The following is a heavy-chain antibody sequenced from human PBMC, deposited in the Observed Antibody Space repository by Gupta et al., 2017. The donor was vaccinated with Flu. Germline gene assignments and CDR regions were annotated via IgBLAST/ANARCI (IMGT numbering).Heavy chain of an antibody. D-gene: IGHD6-19*01. V-gene: IGHV1-46*01. Sequence: QVQLVQSGAEVKKPGASVKVSCKASGYTFTSYYMHWVRQAPGQGLEWRGIINPSGGSTSYAQKCQGRVTMTRDTSTSTVYMEMSRLRSEDTAVYYCASSIAVAGFDYWGQGTLVTVSS. CDR2: INPSGGST. CDR3: ASSIAVAGFDY. J-gene: IGHJ4*02. CDR1: GYTFTSYY.